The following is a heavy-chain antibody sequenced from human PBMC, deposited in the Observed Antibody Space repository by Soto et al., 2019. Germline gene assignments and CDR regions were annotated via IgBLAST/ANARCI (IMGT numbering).Heavy chain of an antibody. V-gene: IGHV4-39*01. J-gene: IGHJ4*02. Sequence: QLLESGPGLVKPSETLSLTCTVSGGSISSSSYYWGWIRQPPGKGLEWIGSIYYSGSTYYNPSLKSRVTISVDTSKNQFSLKLSSVTAADTAVYYCARPRIAAHYFDYWGQGTLVTVSS. CDR1: GGSISSSSYY. D-gene: IGHD6-25*01. CDR2: IYYSGST. CDR3: ARPRIAAHYFDY.